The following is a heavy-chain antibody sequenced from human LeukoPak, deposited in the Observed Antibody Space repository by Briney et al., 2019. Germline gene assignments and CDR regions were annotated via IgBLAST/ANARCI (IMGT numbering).Heavy chain of an antibody. J-gene: IGHJ4*02. CDR1: GFTFSSYS. D-gene: IGHD3-16*02. Sequence: GGSLRLSCAASGFTFSSYSMNWVRQAPGKGLEWVSSITGSSTYIHYADSVEGRFTISRDNAKNSLYLQMNSLRAEDTAVYYCARGFADFVWGSYPSSYWGQGILVTVSS. CDR3: ARGFADFVWGSYPSSY. V-gene: IGHV3-21*01. CDR2: ITGSSTYI.